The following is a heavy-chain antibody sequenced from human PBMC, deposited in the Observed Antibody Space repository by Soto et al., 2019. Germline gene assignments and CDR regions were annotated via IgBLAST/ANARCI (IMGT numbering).Heavy chain of an antibody. CDR3: ARDRWGSYSFDS. CDR1: GGVFRNDA. J-gene: IGHJ5*01. V-gene: IGHV1-69*01. CDR2: IIPVFGTA. D-gene: IGHD1-26*01. Sequence: QVQLVQSGAEVKKPGSSVKVSCKASGGVFRNDAINWVRQAPGQGLEWMGGIIPVFGTADYPQKFQGRVTITADESTTTAYMEPSSLKTEDTAVYFCARDRWGSYSFDSWGQGTLVTVAS.